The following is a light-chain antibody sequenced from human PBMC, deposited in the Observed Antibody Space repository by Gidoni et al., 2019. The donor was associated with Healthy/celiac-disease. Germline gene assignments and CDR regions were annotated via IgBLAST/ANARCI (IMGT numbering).Light chain of an antibody. CDR3: QQYDNLPPI. CDR1: QDISNY. J-gene: IGKJ3*01. V-gene: IGKV1-33*01. Sequence: DIQMTQSPSSLSASVGDRVTITCKASQDISNYLNWYQQKPGKAPKLLIYAASNLETGVPSRFSGSGSGTDFTFTISSLQPEDIATYYCQQYDNLPPIFGPGTKVDIK. CDR2: AAS.